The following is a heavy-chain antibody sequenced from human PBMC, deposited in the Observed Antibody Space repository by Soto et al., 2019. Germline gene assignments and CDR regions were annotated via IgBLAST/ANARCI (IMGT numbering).Heavy chain of an antibody. V-gene: IGHV3-11*06. CDR1: GFTFSDYS. D-gene: IGHD1-1*01. CDR3: AKESQERTSNLDY. J-gene: IGHJ4*02. Sequence: GSLRLSCAASGFTFSDYSMSWIRQARGKGLEWVSYISSSRSYTNYADSVKGRFTISRHNAKNSLYLQMNSVRPEDTAVYYCAKESQERTSNLDYWGRGTLVTLSS. CDR2: ISSSRSYT.